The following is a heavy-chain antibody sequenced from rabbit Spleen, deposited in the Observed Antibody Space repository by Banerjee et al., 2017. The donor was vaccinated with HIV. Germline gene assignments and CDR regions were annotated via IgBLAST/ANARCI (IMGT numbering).Heavy chain of an antibody. J-gene: IGHJ6*01. CDR2: IEVGSSGFS. CDR1: GVSFSFSSY. V-gene: IGHV1S45*01. D-gene: IGHD1-1*01. CDR3: ARDTSSSFSSYGMDL. Sequence: QEQLEESGGGLVKPGASLTLTCTASGVSFSFSSYMCWVRQAPGKGLEWIACIEVGSSGFSYFATWSKGRFTISESSSTTVTLQVTRLTAADAAPYFCARDTSSSFSSYGMDLWGPGTLVTVS.